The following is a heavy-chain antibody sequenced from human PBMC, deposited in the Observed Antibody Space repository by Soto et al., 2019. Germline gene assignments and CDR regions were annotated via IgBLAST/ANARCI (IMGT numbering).Heavy chain of an antibody. J-gene: IGHJ6*02. V-gene: IGHV3-30-3*01. CDR1: GFTFSSYA. Sequence: VGSLRLSCAASGFTFSSYAMHWVRQAPGKGLEWVAVISYDGSNKYYAESVKGRFTIARDNSKNTLYLQTNSLRAEDTAVYSCARWMTATLYYYYGMDVWGQGTTVTVSS. D-gene: IGHD2-21*02. CDR3: ARWMTATLYYYYGMDV. CDR2: ISYDGSNK.